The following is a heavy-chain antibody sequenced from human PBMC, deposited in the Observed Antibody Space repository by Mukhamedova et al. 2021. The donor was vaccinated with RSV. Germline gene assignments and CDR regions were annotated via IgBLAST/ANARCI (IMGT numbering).Heavy chain of an antibody. CDR2: ISSNI. J-gene: IGHJ6*02. V-gene: IGHV3-21*01. CDR3: ARDLQGDYYVMDV. Sequence: GLEWVSSISSNIYYADSVKGRFTISRDNAKNSLYLQMNSLRAEDTAVYYCARDLQGDYYVMDVWGQGTTVTVSS.